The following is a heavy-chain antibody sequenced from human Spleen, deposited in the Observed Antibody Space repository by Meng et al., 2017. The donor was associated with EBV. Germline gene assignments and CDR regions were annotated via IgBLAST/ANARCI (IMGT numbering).Heavy chain of an antibody. CDR1: GYTFTSYA. D-gene: IGHD4-17*01. J-gene: IGHJ4*02. CDR3: ARLGYGINYLDY. V-gene: IGHV1-18*01. Sequence: QVQLVQSGAEVKKPGASVKVSCKASGYTFTSYAFSWVRQAPGQGLEWMGWISLYNGNTNYAQKLQGRVTMTTNTSTSTAYMELRSLTSDDTAVYYCARLGYGINYLDYWGQGTLVTVPS. CDR2: ISLYNGNT.